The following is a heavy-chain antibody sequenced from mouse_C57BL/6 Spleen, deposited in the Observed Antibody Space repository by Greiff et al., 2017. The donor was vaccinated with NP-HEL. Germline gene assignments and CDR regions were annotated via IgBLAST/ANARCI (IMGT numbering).Heavy chain of an antibody. V-gene: IGHV3-6*01. D-gene: IGHD4-1*01. CDR3: ARFYAGTLYFDY. CDR2: ISYDGSN. CDR1: GYSITSGYY. Sequence: VQLQQSGPGLVKPSQFLSLTCSVTGYSITSGYYWNWIRQFPGNKLEWMGYISYDGSNNYNPSLKNRISITRDTSKNQFFLKLNSVTTEDTATYYCARFYAGTLYFDYWGQGTTLTVSS. J-gene: IGHJ2*01.